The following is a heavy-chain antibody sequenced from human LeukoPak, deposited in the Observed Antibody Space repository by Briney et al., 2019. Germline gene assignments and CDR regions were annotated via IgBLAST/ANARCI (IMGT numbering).Heavy chain of an antibody. CDR2: ISSSGSTI. Sequence: PGGSLRLSCAASGFTFSSYEMNWVRQAPGKGLEWVSYISSSGSTIYYADPVKGRFTISRDNAKNSLYLQMNSLRAEDTAVYYCARIAAASRGFDYWGQGTLVTVSS. J-gene: IGHJ4*02. V-gene: IGHV3-48*03. CDR1: GFTFSSYE. CDR3: ARIAAASRGFDY. D-gene: IGHD6-13*01.